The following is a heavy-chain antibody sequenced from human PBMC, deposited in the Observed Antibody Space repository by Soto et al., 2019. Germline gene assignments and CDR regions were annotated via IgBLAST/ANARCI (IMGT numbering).Heavy chain of an antibody. CDR3: AKVHGSSAAGDY. CDR2: ISGYGGST. CDR1: GFTFRSYA. V-gene: IGHV3-23*01. D-gene: IGHD6-13*01. Sequence: EVQLLESGGGLVQPGGSLRLSCAASGFTFRSYAMSWVRQASGKGLEWVSSISGYGGSTYYADSVKGRFTISRDNSKNTLFLQMNSLRAEDTAVYYCAKVHGSSAAGDYWGQGTLVTVSS. J-gene: IGHJ4*02.